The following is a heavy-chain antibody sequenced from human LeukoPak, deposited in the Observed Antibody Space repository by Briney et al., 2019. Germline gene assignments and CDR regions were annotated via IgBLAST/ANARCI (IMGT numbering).Heavy chain of an antibody. CDR2: ISYDGSNK. J-gene: IGHJ4*02. V-gene: IGHV3-30*18. Sequence: GGSLRLSCAASGFTFSSYGMHWVRQAPSKGLEWVAVISYDGSNKYYADSVKGRFTISRDNSKNTLYLQMNSLRAEDTAVYYCAKDGLSTWGQGTLVTVSS. CDR1: GFTFSSYG. CDR3: AKDGLST. D-gene: IGHD2-2*01.